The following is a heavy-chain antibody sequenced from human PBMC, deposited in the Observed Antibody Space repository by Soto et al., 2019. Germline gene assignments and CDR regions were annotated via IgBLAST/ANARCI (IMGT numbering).Heavy chain of an antibody. CDR1: GYTFTSYA. J-gene: IGHJ3*02. V-gene: IGHV1-3*01. D-gene: IGHD3-10*01. Sequence: GASVKVSCKASGYTFTSYAMHWVRQAPGQRLEWMGWINAGNGNTKYSQKFQGRVTITRDTSASTAYMELSSLRSEDTAVYYCARGVTMVRGVIANDAFDIWGQGTMVTVSS. CDR2: INAGNGNT. CDR3: ARGVTMVRGVIANDAFDI.